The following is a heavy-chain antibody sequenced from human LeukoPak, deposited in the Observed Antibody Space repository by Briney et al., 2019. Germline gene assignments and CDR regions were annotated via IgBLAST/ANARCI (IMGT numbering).Heavy chain of an antibody. D-gene: IGHD6-13*01. V-gene: IGHV1-46*01. CDR2: INPSGGST. J-gene: IGHJ4*02. Sequence: GASVKVSCKASGYSFTSYNMQWVRQAPGQGLEWMGIINPSGGSTGYAQKFQGRVTMTWDTSTTTVYMELSSLKSEDTAVYYCARGRPSYSTSWYVYWGQGTLVTVSS. CDR1: GYSFTSYN. CDR3: ARGRPSYSTSWYVY.